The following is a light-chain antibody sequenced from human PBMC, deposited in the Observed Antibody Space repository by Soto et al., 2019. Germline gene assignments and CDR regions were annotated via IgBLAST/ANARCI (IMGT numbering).Light chain of an antibody. J-gene: IGKJ2*01. CDR1: QSVSSN. Sequence: EIVMTQSPATLSVSPGERATISCRASQSVSSNLAWYHQKPDQAPRLLIYGASTSATGIPASFSGSGSGTEFTLNISSLQYEDVAVYYCQQYNNWPRTFGQVNKLEIK. CDR2: GAS. CDR3: QQYNNWPRT. V-gene: IGKV3-15*01.